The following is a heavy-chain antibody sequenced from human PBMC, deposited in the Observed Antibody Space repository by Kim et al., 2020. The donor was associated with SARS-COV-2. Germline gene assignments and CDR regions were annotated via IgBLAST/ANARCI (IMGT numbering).Heavy chain of an antibody. CDR2: ISSDGSKT. J-gene: IGHJ5*02. D-gene: IGHD3-16*01. CDR3: AREWGS. Sequence: GGSLRLSCAASGFTFSTYAMHWVRQPPGKGLEWVAFISSDGSKTYYEDSMKGRFTISRDNSKNMVYLQMNSLRDEDTTVYYCAREWGSWGQGTLVTVSS. V-gene: IGHV3-30-3*01. CDR1: GFTFSTYA.